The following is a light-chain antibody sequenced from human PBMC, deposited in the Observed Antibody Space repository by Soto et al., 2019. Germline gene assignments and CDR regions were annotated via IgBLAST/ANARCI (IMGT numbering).Light chain of an antibody. J-gene: IGKJ2*01. CDR3: QQYYSTLPYT. CDR2: WAS. V-gene: IGKV4-1*01. Sequence: DIVMTQSPDSLAVSLGERATINCKSSQSVLYSSNNKNYLAWYHQKPGQPPKLLIYWASTRKSGVPDRFSCSGSGTDFTLTISSLQAEDVAVYYCQQYYSTLPYTFGQGTKLEIK. CDR1: QSVLYSSNNKNY.